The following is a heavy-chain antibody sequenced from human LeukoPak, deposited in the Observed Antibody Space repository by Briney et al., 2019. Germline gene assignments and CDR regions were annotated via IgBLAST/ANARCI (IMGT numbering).Heavy chain of an antibody. Sequence: ASVKVSCKPSGYTFTSYDINWVRQATGQGLEWMGWMNPTRGHTGYAQKFQGRVTMTRDTSISTAYMELNSLTSEDTAVYYCARSPVGVRKKHDFWGQGTLVIVSS. D-gene: IGHD3-10*01. CDR2: MNPTRGHT. J-gene: IGHJ4*02. CDR3: ARSPVGVRKKHDF. CDR1: GYTFTSYD. V-gene: IGHV1-8*01.